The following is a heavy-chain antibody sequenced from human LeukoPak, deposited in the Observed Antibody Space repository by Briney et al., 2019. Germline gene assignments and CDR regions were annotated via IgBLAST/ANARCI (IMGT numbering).Heavy chain of an antibody. Sequence: SVKVSCKASGGTFSSYAISWVRQAPGQGLEWMGGIIPIFGTANYAQKFQGRVTITADESTSTAYMELSSLRSEDTAVYYCAREARTKGYDFWSGYYKGEFDYWGQGTLVTVSS. CDR3: AREARTKGYDFWSGYYKGEFDY. D-gene: IGHD3-3*01. J-gene: IGHJ4*02. CDR2: IIPIFGTA. V-gene: IGHV1-69*13. CDR1: GGTFSSYA.